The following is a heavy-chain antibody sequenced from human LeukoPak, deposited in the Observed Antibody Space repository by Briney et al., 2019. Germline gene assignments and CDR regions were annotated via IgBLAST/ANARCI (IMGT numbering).Heavy chain of an antibody. CDR1: GDSFSSNSAA. Sequence: SQTLSLTCAISGDSFSSNSAAWHWIRQSPSRGLEWLGRTYYRSKWYNDYAVSVKSRITINPDTSKNQFSLQLNSVTPEDTAVYYCARDPGRGSGYYNDAFDIWGQGTMVTVSS. V-gene: IGHV6-1*01. CDR2: TYYRSKWYN. J-gene: IGHJ3*02. CDR3: ARDPGRGSGYYNDAFDI. D-gene: IGHD3-22*01.